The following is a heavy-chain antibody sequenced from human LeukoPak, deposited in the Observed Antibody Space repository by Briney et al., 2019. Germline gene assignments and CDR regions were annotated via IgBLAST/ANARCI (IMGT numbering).Heavy chain of an antibody. Sequence: GGSLRLSCAASGFAFSSYAMSWVRQAPGKGLEWVSAISGSGGSTYFADSVKGRFTISRDNSKNTLFLQVNSLRAEDTAVYYCGKDPNGDYIGAFDMWGQGTMVTVSP. D-gene: IGHD4-17*01. CDR1: GFAFSSYA. CDR3: GKDPNGDYIGAFDM. CDR2: ISGSGGST. J-gene: IGHJ3*02. V-gene: IGHV3-23*01.